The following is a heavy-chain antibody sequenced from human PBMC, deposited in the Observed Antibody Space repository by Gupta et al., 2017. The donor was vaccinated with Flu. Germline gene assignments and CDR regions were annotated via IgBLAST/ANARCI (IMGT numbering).Heavy chain of an antibody. CDR3: AKGGDSSWTFDY. CDR2: ISGSGGST. D-gene: IGHD6-13*01. CDR1: GSTFSSYA. J-gene: IGHJ4*02. V-gene: IGHV3-23*01. Sequence: EVQLLESGGGLVQPGGSLRLSCAASGSTFSSYAMSWVRQAPGKGLEWVSAISGSGGSTYYADAVKGRFTISRDNSKNTLYLQMNSLRAEDTVVYYCAKGGDSSWTFDYWGQGTLVTVSS.